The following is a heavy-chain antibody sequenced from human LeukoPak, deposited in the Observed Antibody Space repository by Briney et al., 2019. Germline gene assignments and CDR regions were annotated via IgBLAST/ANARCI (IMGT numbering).Heavy chain of an antibody. CDR3: ARDQRIGYSSGWYNWYFDL. CDR2: IYHSGST. J-gene: IGHJ2*01. CDR1: GYSISSGYY. V-gene: IGHV4-38-2*02. Sequence: SETLSLTCAVSGYSISSGYYWGWIRQPPGEGLEWIGSIYHSGSTYYNPSLKSRVTISVDTSKNQFSLKLSSVTAADTAVYYCARDQRIGYSSGWYNWYFDLWGRGTLVTVSS. D-gene: IGHD6-19*01.